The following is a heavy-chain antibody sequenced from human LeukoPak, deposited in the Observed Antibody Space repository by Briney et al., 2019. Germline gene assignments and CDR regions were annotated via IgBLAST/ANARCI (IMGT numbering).Heavy chain of an antibody. J-gene: IGHJ4*02. V-gene: IGHV4-61*02. CDR2: IYTSGST. D-gene: IGHD3-3*01. CDR1: GGSISSGSYY. Sequence: PSQTLSLACTVSGGSISSGSYYWSWIRQPAGKGLEWIGRIYTSGSTNYNPSLKSRVTISVDTFKNQFSLKLSSVTAADTAVYYCARELGENYDFWSGYYTLDYWGQGTLVTVSS. CDR3: ARELGENYDFWSGYYTLDY.